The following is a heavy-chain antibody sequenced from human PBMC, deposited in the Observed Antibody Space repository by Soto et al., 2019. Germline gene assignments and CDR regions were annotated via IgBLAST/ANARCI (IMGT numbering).Heavy chain of an antibody. D-gene: IGHD6-13*01. J-gene: IGHJ6*02. CDR1: GYSFTSYW. V-gene: IGHV5-10-1*04. Sequence: GESLKISCKGSGYSFTSYWVTWVRQMPGKGLEWIGRIDPSDSYTNYSPSFQGQVTISADKSISTAYLQWSSLKASDTAMYYCARTSAAGKYYYGMDVWGQGTTVTVSS. CDR2: IDPSDSYT. CDR3: ARTSAAGKYYYGMDV.